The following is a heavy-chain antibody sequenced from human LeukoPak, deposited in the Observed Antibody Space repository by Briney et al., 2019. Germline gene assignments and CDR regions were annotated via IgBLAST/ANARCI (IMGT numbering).Heavy chain of an antibody. CDR2: ISYDGSNK. CDR3: ARDGDAANIVVVPAANDAFDI. V-gene: IGHV3-30-3*01. Sequence: GGSLRLSCAASGFTFSPYAMHWVRQAPGKGLEWVAVISYDGSNKYYADAVKGRCTISRDNSKNTLYLQMNSLRAEDTAVYYCARDGDAANIVVVPAANDAFDIWGQGTMVTVSS. CDR1: GFTFSPYA. D-gene: IGHD2-2*01. J-gene: IGHJ3*02.